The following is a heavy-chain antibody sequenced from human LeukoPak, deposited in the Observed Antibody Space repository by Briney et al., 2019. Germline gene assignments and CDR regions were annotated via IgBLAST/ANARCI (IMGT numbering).Heavy chain of an antibody. CDR2: MIPIFGTA. CDR3: ARGDHWYSGGYYFDY. V-gene: IGHV1-69*13. Sequence: SVKVSCKASGGTFSSYAISWVRQAPGQGLEWMGGMIPIFGTANYAQKFQGRVTITADESTSTAYMELSSLRSEDTAVYYCARGDHWYSGGYYFDYWGQGTLVTVSS. D-gene: IGHD1-26*01. CDR1: GGTFSSYA. J-gene: IGHJ4*02.